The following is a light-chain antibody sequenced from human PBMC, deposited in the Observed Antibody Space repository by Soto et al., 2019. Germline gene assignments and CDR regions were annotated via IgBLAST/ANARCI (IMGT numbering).Light chain of an antibody. CDR3: SSYTSSSTLYV. J-gene: IGLJ1*01. V-gene: IGLV2-14*01. Sequence: QSVLTQPASVSGSPGQSITISCTGTSSDVGGYNYLSWYQQHPGKAPKLMIYEVSNRPSGVSNRFSGSKSGNTASLTISGLQAEDEADYYCSSYTSSSTLYVFGPGTKLTVL. CDR2: EVS. CDR1: SSDVGGYNY.